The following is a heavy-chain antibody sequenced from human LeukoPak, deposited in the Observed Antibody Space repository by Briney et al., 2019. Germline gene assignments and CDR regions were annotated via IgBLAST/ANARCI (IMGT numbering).Heavy chain of an antibody. CDR2: MYYSGST. J-gene: IGHJ5*02. CDR3: ARPYYYDSRIDP. D-gene: IGHD3-22*01. CDR1: GGSISNGDYY. Sequence: SETLSLTCTVSGGSISNGDYYWSWIRQPPGKGLEWIAYMYYSGSTYYNPSLKSRVTMSADTSKNQLSLKLSSVTAADTAVYYCARPYYYDSRIDPWGQGILVTVSS. V-gene: IGHV4-30-4*01.